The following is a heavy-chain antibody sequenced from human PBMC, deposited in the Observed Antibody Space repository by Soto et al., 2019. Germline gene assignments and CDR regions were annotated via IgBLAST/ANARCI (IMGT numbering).Heavy chain of an antibody. D-gene: IGHD3-22*01. V-gene: IGHV5-51*01. Sequence: GESLKIACNGSGYIFTSYWIGWVRQMPGKGLEWMGIIYPGDSDTRYSPSFQGQVTISADKPISTAYLQWSSLKASDTAMYYCARLEYSSGYYLTQRYYFDYWGQGTLVTVSS. CDR2: IYPGDSDT. CDR3: ARLEYSSGYYLTQRYYFDY. J-gene: IGHJ4*02. CDR1: GYIFTSYW.